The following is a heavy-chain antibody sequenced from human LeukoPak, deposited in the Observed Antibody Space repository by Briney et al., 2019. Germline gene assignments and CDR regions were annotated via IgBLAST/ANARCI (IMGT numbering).Heavy chain of an antibody. J-gene: IGHJ6*03. CDR3: ARSGTMVRGVGILDYYMDV. Sequence: ASVKVSCKASGYTFTSYGISWVRQAPGQGLEWMGWISAYNGNTNYAQKLQGRVTMTTDTSTSTAYMELRSLRSDDTAVYYCARSGTMVRGVGILDYYMDVWGKGTTVTVPS. V-gene: IGHV1-18*01. D-gene: IGHD3-10*01. CDR1: GYTFTSYG. CDR2: ISAYNGNT.